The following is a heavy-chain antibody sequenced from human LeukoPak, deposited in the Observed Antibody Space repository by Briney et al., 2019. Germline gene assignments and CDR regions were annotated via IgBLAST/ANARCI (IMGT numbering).Heavy chain of an antibody. V-gene: IGHV4-59*11. Sequence: PSETLSLTCTVSGGSISSHYWSWIRQPPGKGLEWIGYIYYSGSTNYNPSLKSRVTISVDTSKNQFSLKLSSVTAADTAVYYCAQDAGVGEWFDPWGQGTLVTVSS. D-gene: IGHD1-26*01. J-gene: IGHJ5*02. CDR2: IYYSGST. CDR3: AQDAGVGEWFDP. CDR1: GGSISSHY.